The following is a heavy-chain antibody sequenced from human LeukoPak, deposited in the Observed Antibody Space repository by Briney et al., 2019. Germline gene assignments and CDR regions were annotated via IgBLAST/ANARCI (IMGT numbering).Heavy chain of an antibody. Sequence: PGGSLRLSCAASGFTFSNAWMSWVRQAPGKGLEWVGRIKSKTDGGTTDYAAPVKGRFTISRDDSKNTLYLQMNSLKTEDTAVYYCTTVTGVGAMGRNGMDVWGQGTTVTVSS. CDR1: GFTFSNAW. J-gene: IGHJ6*02. CDR2: IKSKTDGGTT. D-gene: IGHD1-26*01. CDR3: TTVTGVGAMGRNGMDV. V-gene: IGHV3-15*01.